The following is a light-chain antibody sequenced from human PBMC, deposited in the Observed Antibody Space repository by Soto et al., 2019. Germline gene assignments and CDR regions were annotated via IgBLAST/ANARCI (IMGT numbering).Light chain of an antibody. J-gene: IGKJ1*01. CDR2: DAS. Sequence: DIQMTQSPSTLSASIGDRVTITCRASQSIDNCLAWYQQKPGKAPKLLIYDASSLESGVPSRFSGSGSETEFTLTISSLLPDVFATYYCQRYSRYWTFGQGTKVEIK. CDR1: QSIDNC. CDR3: QRYSRYWT. V-gene: IGKV1-5*01.